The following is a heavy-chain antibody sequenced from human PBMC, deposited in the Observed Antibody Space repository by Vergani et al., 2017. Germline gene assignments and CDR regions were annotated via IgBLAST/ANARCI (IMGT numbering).Heavy chain of an antibody. Sequence: QVQLVQSGAEVKKPGASVKVSCKASGYTFTGYYMHWVRQAPGQGLEWMGWINPTSGGTNYAQQFQGRVTMTRDTSISTAYMELSRLRSDDTAVYYCARPLSAGYYRYYYMDVWGKGTTVTVSS. CDR3: ARPLSAGYYRYYYMDV. CDR2: INPTSGGT. J-gene: IGHJ6*03. V-gene: IGHV1-2*02. CDR1: GYTFTGYY. D-gene: IGHD6-13*01.